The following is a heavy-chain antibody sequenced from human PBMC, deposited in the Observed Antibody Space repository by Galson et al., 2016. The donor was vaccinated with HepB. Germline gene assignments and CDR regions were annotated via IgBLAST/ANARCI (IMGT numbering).Heavy chain of an antibody. CDR1: GGSIRSSTHY. V-gene: IGHV4-39*01. CDR2: IYHTEST. D-gene: IGHD2-21*01. J-gene: IGHJ6*03. CDR3: ATGIVVAGKMYYYYMDV. Sequence: SETLSLTCTVSGGSIRSSTHYWAWVRQSPGRGLEWIGSIYHTESTYYNPSLESRVTISMDTSKNQLSLRLNSVAAADTGVYYCATGIVVAGKMYYYYMDVWGKGTTVTVSS.